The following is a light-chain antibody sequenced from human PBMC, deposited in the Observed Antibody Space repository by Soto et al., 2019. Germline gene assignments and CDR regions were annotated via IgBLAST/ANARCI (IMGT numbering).Light chain of an antibody. CDR3: QHRSNWPPWT. CDR2: DAS. J-gene: IGKJ1*01. CDR1: QSISSY. V-gene: IGKV3-11*01. Sequence: EIVLTQSPATLSLSPGERATLSCRASQSISSYLLWYQQKPGQAPRLLIYDASTRATGIPARFSGSGSGTDFTLTISSLEPEDFAVYYCQHRSNWPPWTFGQGTKVEIK.